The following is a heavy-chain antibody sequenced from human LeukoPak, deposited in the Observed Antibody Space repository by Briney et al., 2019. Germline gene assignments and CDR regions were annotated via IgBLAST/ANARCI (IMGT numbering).Heavy chain of an antibody. Sequence: SETLSLTCAVSGVSISSGGYSWGWIRQPPGKGLEWVGYIYHSGSTYYNPSLKSRVTISVDSSKNQFSLKLSSVTAADTAVYYCARGSGSYAFYIWGQGTMVTVSS. CDR2: IYHSGST. J-gene: IGHJ3*02. V-gene: IGHV4-30-2*01. CDR1: GVSISSGGYS. D-gene: IGHD3-10*01. CDR3: ARGSGSYAFYI.